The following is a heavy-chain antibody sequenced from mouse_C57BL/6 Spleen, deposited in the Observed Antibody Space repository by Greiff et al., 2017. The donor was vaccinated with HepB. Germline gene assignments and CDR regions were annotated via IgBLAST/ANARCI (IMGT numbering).Heavy chain of an antibody. CDR3: ARDSSDGYYHY. D-gene: IGHD2-3*01. J-gene: IGHJ2*01. V-gene: IGHV5-4*01. Sequence: EVQGVESGGGLVKPGGSLKLSCAASGFTFSSYAMSWVRQTPEKRLEWVATISDGGSYTYYPDNVKGRFTISRDNAKNNLYLQMSHLKSEDTAMYDCARDSSDGYYHYWGQGTTLTVSS. CDR2: ISDGGSYT. CDR1: GFTFSSYA.